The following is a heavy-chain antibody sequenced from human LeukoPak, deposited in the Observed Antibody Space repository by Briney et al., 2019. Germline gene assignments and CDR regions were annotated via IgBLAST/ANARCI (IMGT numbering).Heavy chain of an antibody. CDR2: INPNSGGT. CDR1: GYTFTCYY. Sequence: ASVKVSCKASGYTFTCYYMHWVRQAPGQGLEWMGRINPNSGGTNYAQKFQGRVTMTRDTSISTAYMELGRLRSDDTAVYYCARTDILTGYYIDYWGQGTLVTVSS. J-gene: IGHJ4*02. V-gene: IGHV1-2*06. D-gene: IGHD3-9*01. CDR3: ARTDILTGYYIDY.